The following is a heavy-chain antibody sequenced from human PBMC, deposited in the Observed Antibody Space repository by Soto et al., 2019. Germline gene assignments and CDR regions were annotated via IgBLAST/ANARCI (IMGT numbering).Heavy chain of an antibody. D-gene: IGHD1-1*01. J-gene: IGHJ6*02. CDR3: ARGRTNAMDV. V-gene: IGHV3-74*01. CDR1: GFTFSSYW. CDR2: INSDGSST. Sequence: EVQLVESGGGLVQPGGSLRLSCTASGFTFSSYWMHWVRQAPGKGLVWVSRINSDGSSTNYADSVKGRFTISRDNAKNTVYLQMNSLRAEDTAVYNCARGRTNAMDVWGQGTTVTVSS.